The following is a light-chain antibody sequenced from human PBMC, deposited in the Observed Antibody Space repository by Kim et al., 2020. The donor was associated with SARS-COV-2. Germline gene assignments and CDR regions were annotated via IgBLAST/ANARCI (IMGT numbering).Light chain of an antibody. Sequence: ESVGDRVTNTCRASQSISSWLAWYQEKPGKAPKLLSYDASSLESGVPSRFSGSGSGTEFTLTISSLQPDDFATYYCQQCNTYPLTFGGGTKVDIK. J-gene: IGKJ4*01. CDR1: QSISSW. CDR3: QQCNTYPLT. V-gene: IGKV1-5*01. CDR2: DAS.